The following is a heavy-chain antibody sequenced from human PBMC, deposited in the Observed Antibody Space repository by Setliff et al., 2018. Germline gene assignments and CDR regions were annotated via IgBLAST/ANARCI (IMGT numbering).Heavy chain of an antibody. V-gene: IGHV3-66*01. CDR2: LYPNLVT. CDR3: ARGLCVGQSCYWPKAMDV. Sequence: LRLSCAMTGFNVRSSYMNWVRQAPGKGLEWVSVLYPNLVTNYADSVKDRFTVSRDESKDMVYLQMNNLEVDDTAIYYCARGLCVGQSCYWPKAMDVWGQGATVTVSS. D-gene: IGHD2-15*01. CDR1: GFNVRSSY. J-gene: IGHJ6*02.